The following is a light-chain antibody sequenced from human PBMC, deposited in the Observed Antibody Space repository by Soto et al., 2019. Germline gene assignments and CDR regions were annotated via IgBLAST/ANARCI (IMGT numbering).Light chain of an antibody. Sequence: TESPATVSGAPRGKTTLPCKARQGFYLHLGRDPQQVGQAPRLLLYGASNRVTGVPPRFSGSGSGTDFTLTISYLKSEDFGIYYCQQYNDRLPPVTFGGGTKVEI. CDR1: QGFYLH. CDR2: GAS. J-gene: IGKJ4*01. CDR3: QQYNDRLPPVT. V-gene: IGKV3-15*01.